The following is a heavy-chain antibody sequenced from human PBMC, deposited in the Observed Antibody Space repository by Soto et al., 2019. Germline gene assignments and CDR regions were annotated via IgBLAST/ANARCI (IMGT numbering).Heavy chain of an antibody. J-gene: IGHJ4*02. D-gene: IGHD6-19*01. V-gene: IGHV3-48*01. CDR2: ISSSSTTM. CDR1: GFTFSSYN. Sequence: EVQLVESGGGLVQPGGSLRLSCAASGFTFSSYNMNWVRQAPGKGLEWVSYISSSSTTMYYADSVKGRFTISRDNAKNSRDLQMNSLRAEDTAVYYCARRFEQWLVFDYWGQGALVTVSS. CDR3: ARRFEQWLVFDY.